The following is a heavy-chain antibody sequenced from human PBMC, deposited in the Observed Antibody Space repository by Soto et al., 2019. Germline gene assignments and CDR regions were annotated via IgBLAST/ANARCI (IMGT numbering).Heavy chain of an antibody. CDR3: ASWEYTNSYNWFDP. V-gene: IGHV3-30*03. CDR1: GFTFSSYG. D-gene: IGHD6-13*01. J-gene: IGHJ5*02. Sequence: PGGSLRLSCAASGFTFSSYGMHWVRQAPGKGLEWVAVISYDGSNKYYADSVKGRFTISRDNSKNTLYLQMNSLRAEDTAVYYCASWEYTNSYNWFDPWGQGTLVTVSS. CDR2: ISYDGSNK.